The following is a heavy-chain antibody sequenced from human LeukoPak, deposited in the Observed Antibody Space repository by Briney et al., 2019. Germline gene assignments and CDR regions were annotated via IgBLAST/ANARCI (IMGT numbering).Heavy chain of an antibody. CDR3: SRESGAFSPFGY. Sequence: SETLSLTCGVSGGSISSTNWWRWVRQPPGQGLEWIGEISLSGLTNYNPSLKSRVTMSLDKSKNHLSLNLTSVTAADTAVYYCSRESGAFSPFGYWGQGTLVTVSS. V-gene: IGHV4-4*02. CDR1: GGSISSTNW. CDR2: ISLSGLT. D-gene: IGHD1-26*01. J-gene: IGHJ4*02.